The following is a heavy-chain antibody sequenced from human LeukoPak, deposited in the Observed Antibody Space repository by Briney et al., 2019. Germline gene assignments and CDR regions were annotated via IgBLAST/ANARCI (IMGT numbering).Heavy chain of an antibody. V-gene: IGHV3-7*05. CDR1: GFTFSSYW. J-gene: IGHJ4*02. CDR3: TREYLTVSYFDY. Sequence: GGSLRLSCAASGFTFSSYWMSWARQAPGKGLEWVANIKQDGSEQYYVDSVKGRFTISRDNAKNSLFLQMNSLRGEDTAVYYCTREYLTVSYFDYWGQGTLVTVSS. D-gene: IGHD4-11*01. CDR2: IKQDGSEQ.